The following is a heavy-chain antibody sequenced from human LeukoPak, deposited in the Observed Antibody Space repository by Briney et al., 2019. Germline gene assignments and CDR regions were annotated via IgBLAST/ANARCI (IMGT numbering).Heavy chain of an antibody. Sequence: GGSLRLSCAASGFTFSSYWMSWVRQAPGKGLEWVAVISYDGSNKYYADSVKGRFTISRDNSKNTLYLQMNSLRAEDTAVYYCAKPGGSSGYYPFDYWGQGTLVTVSS. J-gene: IGHJ4*02. CDR3: AKPGGSSGYYPFDY. CDR2: ISYDGSNK. D-gene: IGHD3-22*01. CDR1: GFTFSSYW. V-gene: IGHV3-30*18.